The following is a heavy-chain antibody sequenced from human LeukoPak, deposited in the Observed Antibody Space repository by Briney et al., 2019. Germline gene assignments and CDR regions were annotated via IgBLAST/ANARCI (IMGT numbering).Heavy chain of an antibody. J-gene: IGHJ4*02. CDR2: IRYDGSDK. V-gene: IGHV3-30*02. Sequence: GGSLRLSCAVSGFTVSNNYMNWVRQAPGKGLVWVAFIRYDGSDKYYAESVKGRFTISRDNSKNTLYLQMNSLRTEDTAVYYCAKANRGSYYGLGDYFDYWGQGTLVTVSS. CDR3: AKANRGSYYGLGDYFDY. CDR1: GFTVSNNY. D-gene: IGHD1-26*01.